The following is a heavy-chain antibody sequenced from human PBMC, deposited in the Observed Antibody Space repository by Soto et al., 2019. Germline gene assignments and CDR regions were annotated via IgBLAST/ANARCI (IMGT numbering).Heavy chain of an antibody. V-gene: IGHV3-21*06. CDR2: ISSTTNYI. CDR1: GFTFTRYS. CDR3: ARESEDLTSNFDY. J-gene: IGHJ4*02. Sequence: LRLSCAASGFTFTRYSMNWVRQAPGKGLEWVSSISSTTNYIYYGDSVKGRFTISRDNAKNSLYLEMNSLRAEDTAVYYCARESEDLTSNFDYWGQGTLVTVSS.